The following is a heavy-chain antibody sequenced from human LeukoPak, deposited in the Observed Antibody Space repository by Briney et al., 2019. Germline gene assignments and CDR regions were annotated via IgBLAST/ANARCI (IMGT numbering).Heavy chain of an antibody. J-gene: IGHJ4*02. CDR1: GFTFNEFG. Sequence: PGGSLRLSCAASGFTFNEFGVHWVRQAPGQGLEWVALIWYDGGNKYYADSVKGRFTISRDNSKNTVYLQMNSLRVEDTAIYYCARDRPTGSYYSIDYWGQGTLATVSS. V-gene: IGHV3-33*01. CDR2: IWYDGGNK. CDR3: ARDRPTGSYYSIDY. D-gene: IGHD1-26*01.